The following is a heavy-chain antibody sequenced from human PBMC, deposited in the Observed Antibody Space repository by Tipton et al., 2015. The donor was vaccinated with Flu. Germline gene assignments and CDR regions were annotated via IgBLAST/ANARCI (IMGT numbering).Heavy chain of an antibody. CDR1: DGSFNGYF. Sequence: LSCTVSDGSFNGYFWTWIRQPAGKGLEWIGRIYTNGDIAYNPSLQSRVILSVDASKNQFSLKLRSVTAADTAVYFCARDDLVWSRGFQCNGVDVWGQG. D-gene: IGHD3-3*01. J-gene: IGHJ6*02. CDR3: ARDDLVWSRGFQCNGVDV. V-gene: IGHV4-4*07. CDR2: IYTNGDI.